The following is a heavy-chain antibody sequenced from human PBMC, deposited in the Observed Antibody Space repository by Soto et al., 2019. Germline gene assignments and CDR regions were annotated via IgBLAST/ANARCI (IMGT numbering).Heavy chain of an antibody. CDR1: GFTFSSYA. J-gene: IGHJ4*02. CDR2: ISGSGGST. Sequence: GGSLRLSCAASGFTFSSYAMSWVRQAPGKGLEWVSAISGSGGSTYYADSVKGRFTISRDNSKNTLYLQMNSLRAEDTAVYYCAKVLHWKFFVVVPAAFDYWGQGTLVTVSS. D-gene: IGHD2-2*01. CDR3: AKVLHWKFFVVVPAAFDY. V-gene: IGHV3-23*01.